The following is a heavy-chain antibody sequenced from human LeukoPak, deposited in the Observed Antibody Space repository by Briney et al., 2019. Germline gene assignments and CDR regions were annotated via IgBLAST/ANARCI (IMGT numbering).Heavy chain of an antibody. CDR3: ARDHNYDFWSGYYYNWFDP. D-gene: IGHD3-3*01. Sequence: SETLSLTCTVSGGSISSGSYYWSWIRQPAGKGLEWIGRIYTSGSTNYNPSLKSRVTISVDTSKNQFSLKLSSVAAADTAVYYCARDHNYDFWSGYYYNWFDPWGQGTLVAVSS. CDR1: GGSISSGSYY. CDR2: IYTSGST. V-gene: IGHV4-61*02. J-gene: IGHJ5*02.